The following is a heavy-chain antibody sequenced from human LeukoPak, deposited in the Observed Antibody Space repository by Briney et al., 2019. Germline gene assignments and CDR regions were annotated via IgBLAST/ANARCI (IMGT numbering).Heavy chain of an antibody. J-gene: IGHJ3*01. CDR1: GYLFTSYW. Sequence: KSGESLKVSCKDSGYLFTSYWIAWVRQRPGKGLEWMGIIYPGDSDTRYSPSFQGRVTISADKSINTAYLLWSSLQASATATYYCARQDASGTYDAFDVWGQGTVVTV. CDR3: ARQDASGTYDAFDV. D-gene: IGHD3-10*01. V-gene: IGHV5-51*01. CDR2: IYPGDSDT.